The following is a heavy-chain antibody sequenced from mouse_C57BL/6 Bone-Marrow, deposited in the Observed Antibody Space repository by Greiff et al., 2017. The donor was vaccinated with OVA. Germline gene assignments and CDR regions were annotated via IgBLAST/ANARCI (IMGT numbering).Heavy chain of an antibody. CDR3: GYYSNYCYAMDY. CDR1: GFTFSSYA. CDR2: LSSGGDYI. V-gene: IGHV5S21*01. D-gene: IGHD2-5*01. Sequence: EVKLVESGAGLVKPGGSLKLSCAASGFTFSSYAMSWVRQTPEKRLEWVAYLSSGGDYIYSDDTVKGRFTISRDNARNTLYLQMSSLKSENTAMYYGGYYSNYCYAMDYWGQGTSVTVSS. J-gene: IGHJ4*01.